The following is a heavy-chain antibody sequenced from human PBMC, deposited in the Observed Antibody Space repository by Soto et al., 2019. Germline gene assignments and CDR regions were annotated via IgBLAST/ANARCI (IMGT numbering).Heavy chain of an antibody. CDR2: ILSNDEK. V-gene: IGHV2-26*01. Sequence: QVTLKESGPVLVKPTETLTLTCTVSGYSLSNARMGVSWIRQPPGKALEWLAHILSNDEKSYSTSLNSRLTISKDPSTSQVVLTMISMDPVDTATYYGARIGLHDYDDYVSYWYFDLWGRGTLVTVSS. J-gene: IGHJ2*01. CDR1: GYSLSNARMG. CDR3: ARIGLHDYDDYVSYWYFDL. D-gene: IGHD4-17*01.